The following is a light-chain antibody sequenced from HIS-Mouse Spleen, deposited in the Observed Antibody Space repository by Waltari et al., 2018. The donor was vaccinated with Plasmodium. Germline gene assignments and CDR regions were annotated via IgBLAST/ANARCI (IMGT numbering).Light chain of an antibody. V-gene: IGKV1D-8*02. CDR2: AAS. J-gene: IGKJ3*01. CDR3: QQYYSFPLT. CDR1: QGISSY. Sequence: AIWMTQSPSLLSASTGDRVTISCRISQGISSYLAWYQQKPGKAPELLIYAASTLQSGVPSRFSGSGSGTDFTLTISCLQSEDFATYYCQQYYSFPLTFGPGTKVDIK.